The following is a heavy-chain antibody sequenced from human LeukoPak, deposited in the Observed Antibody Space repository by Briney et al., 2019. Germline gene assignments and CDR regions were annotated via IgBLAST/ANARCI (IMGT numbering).Heavy chain of an antibody. CDR2: IFFSGST. Sequence: SETLSLTCTVSGGSISSSSYYWGWIRQPPGKGLEWIGSIFFSGSTYYNPSLKSRVTISVDTSKNQFSLKLSSVTAADTAVYYCARDGGGQQLVRDYWGQGTLVTVSS. V-gene: IGHV4-39*02. J-gene: IGHJ4*02. CDR1: GGSISSSSYY. D-gene: IGHD6-13*01. CDR3: ARDGGGQQLVRDY.